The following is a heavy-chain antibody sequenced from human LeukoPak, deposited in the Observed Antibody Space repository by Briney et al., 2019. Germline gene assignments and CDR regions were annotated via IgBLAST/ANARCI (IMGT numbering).Heavy chain of an antibody. CDR3: ARDGDYYDSSGPRGYFQH. Sequence: SQTLSLTCAISGDSVSSNSAAWNWIRQSPSRGLEWLGRTYYRFKWYNDYAVSVKSRITINPDTSKNQFSLQLNSVTPEDTAVYYCARDGDYYDSSGPRGYFQHWGQGTLVTVSS. J-gene: IGHJ1*01. CDR2: TYYRFKWYN. V-gene: IGHV6-1*01. D-gene: IGHD3-22*01. CDR1: GDSVSSNSAA.